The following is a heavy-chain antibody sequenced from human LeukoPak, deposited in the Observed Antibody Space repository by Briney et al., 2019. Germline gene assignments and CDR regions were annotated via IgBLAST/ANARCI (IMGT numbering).Heavy chain of an antibody. CDR3: ARGYCRSTSCHEPPLYGMDV. J-gene: IGHJ6*02. CDR2: INPNSGGT. CDR1: GYTFTSYG. V-gene: IGHV1-18*01. Sequence: GASVKVSCKASGYTFTSYGVSWVRQAPGQGLEWMGWINPNSGGTNYAQKFQGRVTMTTDTSTSTVYMELRSLRSDDTAVYYCARGYCRSTSCHEPPLYGMDVWGQGTTVTVS. D-gene: IGHD2-2*01.